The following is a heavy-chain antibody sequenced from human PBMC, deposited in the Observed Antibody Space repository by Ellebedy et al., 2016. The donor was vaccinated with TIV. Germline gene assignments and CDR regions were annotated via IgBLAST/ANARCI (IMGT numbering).Heavy chain of an antibody. CDR2: ISAYNGNT. Sequence: AASVKVSCKASGYTFTSYGISWVRQAPGQGLEWMGWISAYNGNTNYAQKLQGRVTMTTDTSTSTAYLELRSLRSDDTAVYYCARIAVAHDRGDYWGQGTLVTVSS. CDR1: GYTFTSYG. V-gene: IGHV1-18*04. D-gene: IGHD6-19*01. J-gene: IGHJ4*02. CDR3: ARIAVAHDRGDY.